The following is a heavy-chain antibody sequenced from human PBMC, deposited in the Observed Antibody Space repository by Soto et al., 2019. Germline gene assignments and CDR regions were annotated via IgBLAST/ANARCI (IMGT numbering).Heavy chain of an antibody. CDR1: GGSFSGYY. CDR2: IYFNGNT. V-gene: IGHV4-34*11. CDR3: ASVTFGGVVLAH. D-gene: IGHD3-16*01. J-gene: IGHJ4*02. Sequence: NPSETLSLTCAVYGGSFSGYYWSWIRQTPGKGLEWIGYIYFNGNTNYNPSLKRRVTISIDTSKKQISLNLTSVTDADTAVYYCASVTFGGVVLAHWGQGTLVTVSS.